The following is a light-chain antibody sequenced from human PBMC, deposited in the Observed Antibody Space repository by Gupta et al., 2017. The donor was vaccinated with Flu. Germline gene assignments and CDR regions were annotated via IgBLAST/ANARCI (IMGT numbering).Light chain of an antibody. V-gene: IGKV3-20*01. Sequence: RATHSYRATQNIRSNYLGWYKQKPGQAPRLLIYGASKRATGIPDKLSGSGSGTDFTLTISRLEPEDFAVYYCQQYAGTPPTFGPGTIVDI. CDR1: QNIRSNY. CDR2: GAS. CDR3: QQYAGTPPT. J-gene: IGKJ3*01.